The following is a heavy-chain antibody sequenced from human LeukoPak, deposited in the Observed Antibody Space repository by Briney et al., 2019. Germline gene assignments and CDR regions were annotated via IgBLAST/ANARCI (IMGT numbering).Heavy chain of an antibody. CDR1: GFTFSSYA. J-gene: IGHJ4*02. CDR3: AKRPQSGLYYFDY. Sequence: GGSLRLSCAASGFTFSSYAMSWVRQAPGKGLEWVSAISGSGGSTYYADSVKGRFTISRDNSKNTLYLQMNSLRAEDTAVYYWAKRPQSGLYYFDYWGQGTLVTVSS. D-gene: IGHD3-22*01. CDR2: ISGSGGST. V-gene: IGHV3-23*01.